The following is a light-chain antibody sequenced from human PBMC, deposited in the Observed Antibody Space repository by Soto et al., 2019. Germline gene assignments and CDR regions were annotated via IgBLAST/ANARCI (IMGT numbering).Light chain of an antibody. CDR2: DAS. Sequence: EIVLTQSPATLSLSPGDRATLSCRASQSVSSYLAWYQEKPGQAPRLLVYDASNRATGIPARFSGSVSGTDFTLPISSLEPEDFALYYCQQCYNWPQWTFGQGTKVDIK. J-gene: IGKJ1*01. V-gene: IGKV3-11*01. CDR1: QSVSSY. CDR3: QQCYNWPQWT.